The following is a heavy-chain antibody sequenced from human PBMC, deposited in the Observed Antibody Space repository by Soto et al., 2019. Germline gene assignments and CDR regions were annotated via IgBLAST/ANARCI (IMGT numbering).Heavy chain of an antibody. J-gene: IGHJ4*02. CDR2: MYYSGSS. CDR3: AGGTDGKKVAY. CDR1: GDSISRDY. Sequence: ETLSLTCTVSGDSISRDYWGWIRQSPGKGLEWIGYMYYSGSSNYNPSLESRLTMSVDVSKNHFSLRLNSVTAADTAVYYCAGGTDGKKVAYWGQGALVTVSS. D-gene: IGHD3-16*01. V-gene: IGHV4-59*01.